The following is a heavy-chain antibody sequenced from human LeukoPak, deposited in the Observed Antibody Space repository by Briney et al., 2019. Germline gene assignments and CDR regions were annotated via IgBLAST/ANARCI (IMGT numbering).Heavy chain of an antibody. V-gene: IGHV3-21*01. D-gene: IGHD6-19*01. CDR1: GFTFSSYS. CDR2: ISSSSSYI. CDR3: ARVNSSGPNWFDP. Sequence: GGSLRLSCAASGFTFSSYSMNWVRQAPGKGLECVSSISSSSSYIYCADSVKGRFTNSRDNARNSLYLQMNSLRAEDTAVYYCARVNSSGPNWFDPWGQGTLVTVSS. J-gene: IGHJ5*02.